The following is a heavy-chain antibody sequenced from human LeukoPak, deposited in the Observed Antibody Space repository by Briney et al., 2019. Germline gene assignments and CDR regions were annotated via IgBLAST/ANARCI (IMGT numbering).Heavy chain of an antibody. Sequence: PGGSLRLSCAPSEFTFNNYWMHWVRQAPGKGLVWVARINSDGSSTNYADSVKGRFTISRDNAKNTLYLQMHSLRAGDTAVYYCARGNFYSGSGSSPLDYWGQGTLVTVSS. CDR3: ARGNFYSGSGSSPLDY. CDR2: INSDGSST. D-gene: IGHD3-10*01. J-gene: IGHJ4*02. V-gene: IGHV3-74*01. CDR1: EFTFNNYW.